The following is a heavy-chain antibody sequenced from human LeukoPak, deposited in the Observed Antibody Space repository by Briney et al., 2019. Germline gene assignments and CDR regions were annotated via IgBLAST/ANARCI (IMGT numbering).Heavy chain of an antibody. J-gene: IGHJ4*02. Sequence: GGSLRLSCAASGFTFSSYAMSWVRQTPGKGLEWVSVISGSGGSTYYADSVKGRFTISRDNSKNTLYLQMNSLRDEDTAVYYCARGGYYDQGLDYWGQGTLVTVSS. D-gene: IGHD3-22*01. CDR1: GFTFSSYA. V-gene: IGHV3-23*01. CDR3: ARGGYYDQGLDY. CDR2: ISGSGGST.